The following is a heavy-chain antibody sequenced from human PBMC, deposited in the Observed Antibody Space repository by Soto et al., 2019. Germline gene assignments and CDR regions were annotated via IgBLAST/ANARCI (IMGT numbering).Heavy chain of an antibody. V-gene: IGHV2-26*01. D-gene: IGHD2-8*02. CDR1: GFSLSDTRMG. Sequence: QVTLKESGPVLVKPTETLTLTCTVSGFSLSDTRMGVSWIRQPPGKALEWLAHVFSNGQTYYNTSLKTRLTVAKDTSNSQVVLTMTDVDPVDTATYFCARTNWAACSGQFDYWGQGTLVTFSS. CDR2: VFSNGQT. CDR3: ARTNWAACSGQFDY. J-gene: IGHJ4*02.